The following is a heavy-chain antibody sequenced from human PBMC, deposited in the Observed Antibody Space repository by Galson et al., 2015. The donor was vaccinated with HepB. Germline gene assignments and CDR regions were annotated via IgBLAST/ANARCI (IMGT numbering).Heavy chain of an antibody. D-gene: IGHD6-19*01. V-gene: IGHV1-69*10. CDR1: GGTFSSYA. Sequence: SVKVSCKASGGTFSSYAISWVRQAPGQGLEWMGGIIPILGIANYAQKFQGRVTITADKSTSTAYMELSSLRSEDTAVYYCARAPDSSGWYSYFDYWGQGTLVTVSS. J-gene: IGHJ4*02. CDR3: ARAPDSSGWYSYFDY. CDR2: IIPILGIA.